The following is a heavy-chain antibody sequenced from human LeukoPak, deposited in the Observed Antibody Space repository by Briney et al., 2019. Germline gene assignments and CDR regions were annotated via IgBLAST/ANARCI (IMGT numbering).Heavy chain of an antibody. J-gene: IGHJ4*02. CDR2: IHPADSDT. CDR1: GYSFTNYW. D-gene: IGHD3-10*01. Sequence: LGESLKISCKGSGYSFTNYWIGWVRQMPGKGLDWMGIIHPADSDTRYSPSFQGQVTMSADKSINTAYLQWSSLKASDTATYYCASHSPGDGHYFDYWGQGTLVTVSS. V-gene: IGHV5-51*01. CDR3: ASHSPGDGHYFDY.